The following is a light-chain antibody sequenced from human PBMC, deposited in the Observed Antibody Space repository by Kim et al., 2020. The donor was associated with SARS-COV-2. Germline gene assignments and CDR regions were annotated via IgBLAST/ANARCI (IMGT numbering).Light chain of an antibody. CDR1: QDISND. Sequence: ASGGDGVTVTCRASQDISNDLAWYQQKPGKVPKLLISAASALQSELPSRFSGSGSGTDFTLTISSVQTEDVATYYCQKYNSVPWTFGQGTKVDIK. J-gene: IGKJ1*01. V-gene: IGKV1-27*01. CDR3: QKYNSVPWT. CDR2: AAS.